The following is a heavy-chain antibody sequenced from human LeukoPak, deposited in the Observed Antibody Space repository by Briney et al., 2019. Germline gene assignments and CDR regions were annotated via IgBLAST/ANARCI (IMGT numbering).Heavy chain of an antibody. CDR2: IKQDGSEK. Sequence: GGSLRLSCAASGFSVSDYWMTWVRQAPGKGLEWVDNIKQDGSEKTYVDSVKGRFTISRDNAKNSLYLQMNSLRVEDTAMYYCVRDGGTDWYDPWGQGTLVTVFS. D-gene: IGHD3-16*01. V-gene: IGHV3-7*01. J-gene: IGHJ5*02. CDR3: VRDGGTDWYDP. CDR1: GFSVSDYW.